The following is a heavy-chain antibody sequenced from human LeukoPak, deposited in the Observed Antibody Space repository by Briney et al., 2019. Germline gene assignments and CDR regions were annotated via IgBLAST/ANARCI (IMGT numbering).Heavy chain of an antibody. CDR1: GYTFTNYG. J-gene: IGHJ4*02. CDR2: ISAYNGNT. CDR3: ARYYDSSAYYEDY. V-gene: IGHV1-18*01. D-gene: IGHD3-22*01. Sequence: ASVEVSCKASGYTFTNYGINWVRQAPGQGLEWMGWISAYNGNTKYAQKLQGRVTMATDTSTSTAYMEVRNLTSDDTAVYDCARYYDSSAYYEDYWGQGTLVTVSS.